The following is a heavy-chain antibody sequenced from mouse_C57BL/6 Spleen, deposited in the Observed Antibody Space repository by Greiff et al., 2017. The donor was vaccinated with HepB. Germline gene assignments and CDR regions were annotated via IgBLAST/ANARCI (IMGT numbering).Heavy chain of an antibody. V-gene: IGHV5-4*01. CDR2: ISDGGSYT. Sequence: EVQLQESGGGLVKPGGSLKLSCAASGFTFSSYAMSWVRQTPEKRLEWVATISDGGSYTYYPDNVKGRFTISRDNAKNNLYLQMSHLKSEDTAMYYCAREKGTVVDYFDYWGQGTTLTVSS. J-gene: IGHJ2*01. CDR3: AREKGTVVDYFDY. CDR1: GFTFSSYA. D-gene: IGHD1-1*01.